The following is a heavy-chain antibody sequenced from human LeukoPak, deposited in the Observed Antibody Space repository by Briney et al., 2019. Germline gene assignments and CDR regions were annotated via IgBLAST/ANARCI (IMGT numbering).Heavy chain of an antibody. Sequence: ASVKVSCKASGYTFTNYGISWVRQAPGQGLEWMGWISTYNGNTRYAQTLQGRVTMTTDTSTSTAYMELRSLRSDDTAVYYCARDASDSSNWYFGYMDVWGRGTTVTISP. CDR2: ISTYNGNT. V-gene: IGHV1-18*01. J-gene: IGHJ6*04. D-gene: IGHD6-13*01. CDR3: ARDASDSSNWYFGYMDV. CDR1: GYTFTNYG.